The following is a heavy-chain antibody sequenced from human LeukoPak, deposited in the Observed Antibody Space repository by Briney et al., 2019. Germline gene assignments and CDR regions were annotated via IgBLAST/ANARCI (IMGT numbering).Heavy chain of an antibody. V-gene: IGHV5-51*01. CDR3: AKQGDWNDGAFDI. D-gene: IGHD1-1*01. Sequence: GESLKISCKGSGYSFTSYWIGWVRQMPGKGLEWMGIIYPGDSDKRYSPSFQGQVTISADKSISTAYLQWSSLKASDTAMYCCAKQGDWNDGAFDIWGQGTMVTVSS. CDR2: IYPGDSDK. J-gene: IGHJ3*02. CDR1: GYSFTSYW.